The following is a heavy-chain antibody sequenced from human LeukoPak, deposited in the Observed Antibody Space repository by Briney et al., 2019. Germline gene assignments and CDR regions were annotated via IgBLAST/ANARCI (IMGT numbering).Heavy chain of an antibody. V-gene: IGHV1-18*01. D-gene: IGHD2-15*01. CDR1: GYTFTSYG. CDR3: ARIHTPCSGGSCYSDYYDSSGYSFDY. J-gene: IGHJ4*02. Sequence: ASVKVSCKASGYTFTSYGISRVRQAPGQGLEWMGWISAYNGNTNYAQKLQGRVTMTTDTSTSTAYMELRSLRSDDTAVYYCARIHTPCSGGSCYSDYYDSSGYSFDYWGQGTLVTVSS. CDR2: ISAYNGNT.